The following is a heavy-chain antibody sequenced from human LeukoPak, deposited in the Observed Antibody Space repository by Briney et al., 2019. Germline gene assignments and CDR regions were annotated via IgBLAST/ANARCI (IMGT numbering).Heavy chain of an antibody. V-gene: IGHV1-18*01. D-gene: IGHD6-13*01. Sequence: ASVKVSCKASGYTFTSYGISWVRQAPGQGLEWMGWISAYNGNTNFAQKLQGRVTMTTDTSTSTAYMELRSLRSDDTAVYYCARESRGFPKQQLVRGWFDPWGQGTLVTVSS. CDR3: ARESRGFPKQQLVRGWFDP. CDR1: GYTFTSYG. J-gene: IGHJ5*02. CDR2: ISAYNGNT.